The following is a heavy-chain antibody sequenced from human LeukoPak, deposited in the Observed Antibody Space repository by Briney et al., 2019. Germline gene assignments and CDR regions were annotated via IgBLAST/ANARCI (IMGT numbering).Heavy chain of an antibody. CDR1: GFTFSSYA. CDR3: AKDTRRLAAGVLDY. V-gene: IGHV3-23*01. J-gene: IGHJ4*02. Sequence: GGSLRLSCAASGFTFSSYAMSWVRQAPGKGLEWVSVIGASGGSTNYADSVKGRFTISRDNSKNTLYLQMNSLRAEDTAVYYCAKDTRRLAAGVLDYWGQGTLVTVSS. D-gene: IGHD6-13*01. CDR2: IGASGGST.